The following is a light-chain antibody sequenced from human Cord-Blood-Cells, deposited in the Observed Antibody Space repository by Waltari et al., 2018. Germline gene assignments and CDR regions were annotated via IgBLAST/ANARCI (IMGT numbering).Light chain of an antibody. J-gene: IGKJ4*01. CDR2: AAS. V-gene: IGKV1-9*01. CDR3: QPLNSYPVT. CDR1: QGITSY. Sequence: IQLTQSPSSLSASVGDRVTITCRASQGITSYLSWYQQKPGKAPKLLIYAASTLQSAVPSRFSGRPSETDVTLTIGCLQPEDFATYGCQPLNSYPVTFGGGTTVEL.